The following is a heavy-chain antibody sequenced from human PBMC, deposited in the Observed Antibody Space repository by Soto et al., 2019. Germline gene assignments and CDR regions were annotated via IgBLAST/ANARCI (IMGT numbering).Heavy chain of an antibody. Sequence: GASVKVSCKASGFTFTNSAVQWVRQARGQRLEWIGWIVVGSGNTNYAQKFQERVTITRDMSTSTAYMDLNSLRSEDTAVYYCAAGATVTTDFDYWGQGTLVTVSS. CDR1: GFTFTNSA. D-gene: IGHD4-17*01. V-gene: IGHV1-58*01. J-gene: IGHJ4*02. CDR2: IVVGSGNT. CDR3: AAGATVTTDFDY.